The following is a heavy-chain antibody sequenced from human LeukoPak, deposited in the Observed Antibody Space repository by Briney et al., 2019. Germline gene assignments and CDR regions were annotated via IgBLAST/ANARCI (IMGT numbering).Heavy chain of an antibody. CDR3: ARDTDCYDSSGYSPSPFDSFDY. CDR2: IIPILGIA. Sequence: SVKVSCKASGGTFSSYAISWVRQAPGQGLEWMGRIIPILGIANYAQKFQGRVTITADKSTSTAYMELSSLRSEDTAVYYCARDTDCYDSSGYSPSPFDSFDYWGQGTLVTVSS. CDR1: GGTFSSYA. D-gene: IGHD3-22*01. V-gene: IGHV1-69*04. J-gene: IGHJ4*02.